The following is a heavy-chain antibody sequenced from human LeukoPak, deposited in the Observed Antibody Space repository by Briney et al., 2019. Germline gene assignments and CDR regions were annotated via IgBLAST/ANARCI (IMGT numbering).Heavy chain of an antibody. J-gene: IGHJ4*02. V-gene: IGHV1-8*01. CDR3: ARTVSRGWYTGGYYFDY. Sequence: ASVKVSCKASGYTFTSYDINWVRQATGQGLEWMGWMNPNSGNTGYAQKFQGRVTMTRNTSISTAYMELSSLRSEDTAVYYCARTVSRGWYTGGYYFDYWGQGTLVTVSS. D-gene: IGHD6-19*01. CDR2: MNPNSGNT. CDR1: GYTFTSYD.